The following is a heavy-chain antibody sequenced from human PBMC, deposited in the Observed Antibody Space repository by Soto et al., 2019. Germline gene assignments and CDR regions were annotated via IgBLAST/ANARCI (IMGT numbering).Heavy chain of an antibody. V-gene: IGHV4-39*01. J-gene: IGHJ4*02. CDR1: GVSITNTSYY. CDR3: ARHGSY. CDR2: IYFSGST. Sequence: QLQLQESRPGLVKPSETLSLTCTVSGVSITNTSYYWGWIRQPPGKGLEWIGTIYFSGSTFYNPSLKRRLTISVDTSKNQFSLRLSSVTAADTAVYYCARHGSYWGQGTLVAVSS.